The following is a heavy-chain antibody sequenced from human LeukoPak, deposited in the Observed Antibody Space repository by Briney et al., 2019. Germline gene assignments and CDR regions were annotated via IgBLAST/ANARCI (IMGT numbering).Heavy chain of an antibody. V-gene: IGHV4-59*08. CDR1: GGSISNYY. CDR2: IYYSGST. Sequence: SETLSLTCTVSGGSISNYYWSWIRQPPGKELEWIGYIYYSGSTNYNPSLKSRVTISVDTSKNQFSLKPSSVTAADTAVYYCDRGTYYFDYWGQGTLVTVSS. J-gene: IGHJ4*02. D-gene: IGHD3-10*01. CDR3: DRGTYYFDY.